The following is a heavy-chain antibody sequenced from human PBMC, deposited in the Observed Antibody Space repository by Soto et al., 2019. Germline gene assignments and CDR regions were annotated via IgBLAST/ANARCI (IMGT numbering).Heavy chain of an antibody. J-gene: IGHJ4*02. CDR1: GFTFRSYA. CDR2: ISGGGGST. CDR3: AKEGYCSGGSCSNDY. D-gene: IGHD2-15*01. V-gene: IGHV3-23*01. Sequence: GGSLRLSCAASGFTFRSYALSWVRQAPGKGLEWVSAISGGGGSTYYADSVKGRFTISRDNSKNTLYLQMNSLRAEDTAVYYCAKEGYCSGGSCSNDYWGQGTLVTVSS.